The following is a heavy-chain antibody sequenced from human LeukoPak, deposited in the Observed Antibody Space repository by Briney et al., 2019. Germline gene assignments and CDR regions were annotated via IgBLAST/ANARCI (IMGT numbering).Heavy chain of an antibody. CDR1: GDTFSSYA. CDR3: ARAQLRGCSGDEYYALNY. V-gene: IGHV1-69*05. J-gene: IGHJ4*02. Sequence: SVKVSCKASGDTFSSYAISWVRHAPGQGLEWMGGIIPIFGTANYAQKFQGRVTITTDESTSTAYMELSSLRSEDTAVYYCARAQLRGCSGDEYYALNYWGQGTLVTVSS. D-gene: IGHD5-12*01. CDR2: IIPIFGTA.